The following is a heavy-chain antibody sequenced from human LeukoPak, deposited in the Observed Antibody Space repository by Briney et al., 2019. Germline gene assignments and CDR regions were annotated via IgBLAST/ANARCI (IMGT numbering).Heavy chain of an antibody. CDR1: GYSFTSYW. CDR2: IYPGDSDT. Sequence: GESLKFSCKGSGYSFTSYWIGWVRQMPGKGLEWMGIIYPGDSDTRYSPSFQGQVTISADKSISTAYLQWSSLKASDTAMYYCARLYRNDVPDAFDIWGQGTMVIVSS. D-gene: IGHD1-1*01. J-gene: IGHJ3*02. CDR3: ARLYRNDVPDAFDI. V-gene: IGHV5-51*01.